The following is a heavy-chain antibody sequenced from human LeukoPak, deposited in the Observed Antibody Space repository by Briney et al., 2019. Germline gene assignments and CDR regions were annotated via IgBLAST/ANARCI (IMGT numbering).Heavy chain of an antibody. CDR2: IIPILGIA. J-gene: IGHJ4*02. D-gene: IGHD3-22*01. Sequence: ASVKVSCKASGGTFSSYAISWVRQAPGQGLEWMGRIIPILGIANYAQKFQGRVTITADKSTSTAYMELSSLRSEDTAVYYCASTAYYYDSSGYDIDYWGQGTLVTVSS. CDR3: ASTAYYYDSSGYDIDY. CDR1: GGTFSSYA. V-gene: IGHV1-69*04.